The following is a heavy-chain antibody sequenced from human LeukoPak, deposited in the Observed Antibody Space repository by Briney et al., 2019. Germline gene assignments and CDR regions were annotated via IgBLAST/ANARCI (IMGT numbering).Heavy chain of an antibody. D-gene: IGHD3-22*01. Sequence: SETLSLTCTVSGGSISSGGYYWRWLRQHPGTGLEWIGYIYYSGSTYYNPSLKSRVTISVDTSKNQFSLKLSSVTAADTAVYYCARRGSGYLDYWGQGTLVTVSS. CDR3: ARRGSGYLDY. CDR2: IYYSGST. J-gene: IGHJ4*02. CDR1: GGSISSGGYY. V-gene: IGHV4-31*03.